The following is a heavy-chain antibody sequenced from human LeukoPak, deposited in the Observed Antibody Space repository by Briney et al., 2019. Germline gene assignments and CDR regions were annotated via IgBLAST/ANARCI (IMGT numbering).Heavy chain of an antibody. CDR2: ISSSSSYI. V-gene: IGHV3-21*01. CDR1: GFTFSSYG. CDR3: ASGEYNWFDP. Sequence: GGSLRLSCAASGFTFSSYGMHWVRQAPGKGLEWVSSISSSSSYIYYADSVKGRFTISRDNAKNSLYLQMNSLRAEDTAVYYCASGEYNWFDPWGQGTLVTVPS. D-gene: IGHD3-10*01. J-gene: IGHJ5*02.